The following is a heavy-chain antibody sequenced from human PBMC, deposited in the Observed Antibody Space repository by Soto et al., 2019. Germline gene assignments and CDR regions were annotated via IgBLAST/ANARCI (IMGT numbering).Heavy chain of an antibody. D-gene: IGHD3-3*01. CDR3: ARIFGGSYYYYYMDV. Sequence: GESLKISCKGSGYSFTSYWIGWVRQMPGKGLEWMGIIYPGDSDTRYSPSFQGQVTISADKSISTAYLQWSSLKASDTAMYYCARIFGGSYYYYYMDVWGKGTTVTVSS. CDR1: GYSFTSYW. CDR2: IYPGDSDT. V-gene: IGHV5-51*01. J-gene: IGHJ6*03.